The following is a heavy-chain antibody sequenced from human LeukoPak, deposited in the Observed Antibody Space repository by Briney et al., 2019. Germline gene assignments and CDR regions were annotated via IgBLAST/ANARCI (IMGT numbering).Heavy chain of an antibody. V-gene: IGHV3-23*01. CDR2: ISGSGGST. CDR1: GFTVSSNY. D-gene: IGHD2-2*03. J-gene: IGHJ3*02. Sequence: GGSLRLSCVASGFTVSSNYMSWVRQAPGKGLEWLSVISGSGGSTYYADSVKGRFTISRDSSKNTLYLQMNSLRAEDTAVYYCAKDYLDIVVVPAALDAFDIWGQGTMVTVSS. CDR3: AKDYLDIVVVPAALDAFDI.